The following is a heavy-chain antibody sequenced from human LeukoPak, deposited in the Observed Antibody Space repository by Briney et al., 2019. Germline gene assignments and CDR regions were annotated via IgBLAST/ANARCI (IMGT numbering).Heavy chain of an antibody. CDR3: ARGSMTTVTPFDY. CDR1: GFTFSSYS. J-gene: IGHJ4*02. D-gene: IGHD4-17*01. V-gene: IGHV3-21*01. Sequence: GGSLRLSCAASGFTFSSYSMNWVRQAPGKGLEWVSSISSSSYIYYADSVKGRFTISRDNAKNSLYLQMNSLRAEDTAVYYCARGSMTTVTPFDYWGQGTLVTVSS. CDR2: ISSSSYI.